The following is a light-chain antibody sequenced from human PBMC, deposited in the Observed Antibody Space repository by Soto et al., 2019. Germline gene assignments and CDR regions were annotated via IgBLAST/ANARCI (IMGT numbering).Light chain of an antibody. CDR3: CSYAGRYTYV. Sequence: QSALTQPRSVSGSPGQSVSISCTGTSSDVGGYTYVSWYQQHPGKAPKVMIYDVSKLPSGVPDRFSGSKSGNTASLTISGLQSEDEADYYCCSYAGRYTYVFGTGTKVTVL. CDR2: DVS. J-gene: IGLJ1*01. CDR1: SSDVGGYTY. V-gene: IGLV2-11*01.